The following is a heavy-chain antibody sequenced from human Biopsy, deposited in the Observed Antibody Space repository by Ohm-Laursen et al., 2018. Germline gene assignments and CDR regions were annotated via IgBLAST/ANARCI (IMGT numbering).Heavy chain of an antibody. Sequence: PTQTLTLTRAFSGFSLSTTGVGVTWIRQPPGEALEWLAIVYWDNDKRYSPSLWSRLNIWKDASKNRVVLTLTDMDPVDIATYYCAHVVITYGGIIALDAFDVWGQGSMVSVSS. V-gene: IGHV2-5*02. J-gene: IGHJ3*01. D-gene: IGHD3-16*02. CDR1: GFSLSTTGVG. CDR3: AHVVITYGGIIALDAFDV. CDR2: VYWDNDK.